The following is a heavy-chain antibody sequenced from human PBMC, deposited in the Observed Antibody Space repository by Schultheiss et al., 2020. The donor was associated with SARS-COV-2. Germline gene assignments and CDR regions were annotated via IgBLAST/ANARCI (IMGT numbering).Heavy chain of an antibody. CDR2: IYYSGST. V-gene: IGHV4-59*01. J-gene: IGHJ4*02. CDR3: ARGEMATITFDY. Sequence: SQTLSLTCTVSGGSISSYYWSWIRQPPGKGLEWIGYIYYSGSTNYNPSLKSRVTISVDTSKNQFSLKLSSVTAADTAVYYCARGEMATITFDYWGQGTLVTVSS. D-gene: IGHD5-24*01. CDR1: GGSISSYY.